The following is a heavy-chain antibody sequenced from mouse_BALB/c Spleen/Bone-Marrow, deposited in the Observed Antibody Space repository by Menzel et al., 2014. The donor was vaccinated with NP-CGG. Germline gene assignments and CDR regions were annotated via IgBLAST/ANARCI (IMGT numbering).Heavy chain of an antibody. CDR1: GFTFSSFG. CDR3: TRDHDYDWYFDV. CDR2: ISSDSDTI. D-gene: IGHD2-4*01. V-gene: IGHV5-17*02. Sequence: EVQGVESGGGLVQPGGSRKLSCTASGFTFSSFGMHWVRQAPEKGPEWVAYISSDSDTIYYADTVKGRFTISRDNPKNTLFLQMTSLRSEDTAMYYCTRDHDYDWYFDVWGAGTTVTVSS. J-gene: IGHJ1*01.